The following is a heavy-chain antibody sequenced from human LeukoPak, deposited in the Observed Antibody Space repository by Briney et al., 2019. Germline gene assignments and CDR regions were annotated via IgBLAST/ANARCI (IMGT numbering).Heavy chain of an antibody. CDR3: ARTGTGPTQTFDY. D-gene: IGHD3/OR15-3a*01. Sequence: SETLSLTCTISGGSISSNTYYWSWVRQPAGKGLEWIGRIYTSGNTNYNLSPKSRVTMSVDTSKNQFSLKLSSVTAADTAVYYCARTGTGPTQTFDYWGQGTLVTVSS. V-gene: IGHV4-61*02. CDR1: GGSISSNTYY. CDR2: IYTSGNT. J-gene: IGHJ4*02.